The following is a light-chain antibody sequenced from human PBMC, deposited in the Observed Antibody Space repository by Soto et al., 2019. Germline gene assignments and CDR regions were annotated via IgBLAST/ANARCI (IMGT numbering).Light chain of an antibody. CDR1: QSINNW. V-gene: IGKV1-5*01. J-gene: IGKJ1*01. CDR2: DAS. Sequence: DIQMTQSPSTLSASVGDRVTITCRASQSINNWLAWHQQKPGKAPKVLIYDASNLESGVPSRFGGFGSGTEFTLTITNLQPDDFATYYCQQYSAYPWTVGQGTKVDIK. CDR3: QQYSAYPWT.